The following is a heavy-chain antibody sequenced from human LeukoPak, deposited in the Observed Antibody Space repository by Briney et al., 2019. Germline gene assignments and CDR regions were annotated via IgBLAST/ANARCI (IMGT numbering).Heavy chain of an antibody. CDR1: GGSISSYY. D-gene: IGHD3-22*01. V-gene: IGHV4-59*12. Sequence: SETLSLTCTVSGGSISSYYWSWIRQPPGKGLEWIGYIYYSGSTNYNPSLKSRVTISVDTSKNQFSLKLSSVTAADTAVYYCARGYPLEWMVVVISHWFDPWGQGTLVTVSS. J-gene: IGHJ5*02. CDR3: ARGYPLEWMVVVISHWFDP. CDR2: IYYSGST.